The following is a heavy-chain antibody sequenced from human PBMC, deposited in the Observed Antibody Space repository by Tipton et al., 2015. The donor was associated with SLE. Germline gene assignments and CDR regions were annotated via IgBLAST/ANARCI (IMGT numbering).Heavy chain of an antibody. J-gene: IGHJ4*02. CDR3: ARGGHWGGLFDY. CDR1: GYSISSGYY. V-gene: IGHV4-38-2*01. CDR2: IYHSGST. D-gene: IGHD2-21*01. Sequence: LRLSCAVSGYSISSGYYWGWIRQPPGKGLEWIGSIYHSGSTYYNPSLKSRVTISVDTSKNQFSLKLSSVTAADTAVYYCARGGHWGGLFDYWGQGTLVTVSS.